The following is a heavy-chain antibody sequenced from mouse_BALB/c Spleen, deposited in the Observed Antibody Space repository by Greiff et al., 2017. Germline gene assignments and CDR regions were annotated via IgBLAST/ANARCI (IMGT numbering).Heavy chain of an antibody. CDR2: IYPGDGDT. V-gene: IGHV1-80*01. CDR3: ARGATWAMDY. CDR1: GYAFSSYW. D-gene: IGHD3-1*01. Sequence: VKLMESGAELVRPGSSVKISCKASGYAFSSYWMNWVKQRPGQGLEWIGQIYPGDGDTNYNGKFKGKATLTADKSSSTAYMQLSSLTSEDSAVYFCARGATWAMDYWGQGTSVTVSS. J-gene: IGHJ4*01.